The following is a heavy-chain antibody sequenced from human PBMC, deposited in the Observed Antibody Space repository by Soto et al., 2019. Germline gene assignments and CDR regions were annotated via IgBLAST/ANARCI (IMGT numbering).Heavy chain of an antibody. Sequence: QVQLVEAGGGLVKPGGSLRLSCAASGFTFSDYYMSWIRQAPGKGLEWVSYITSSGSTIYYVDSVKGRFTISRDNCKNSLYLQMNCLRAEFTAVYYCARDHYYYGSGSYPYYYCGMDVCCQWTTVTVSS. CDR1: GFTFSDYY. CDR2: ITSSGSTI. V-gene: IGHV3-11*01. D-gene: IGHD3-10*01. CDR3: ARDHYYYGSGSYPYYYCGMDV. J-gene: IGHJ6*02.